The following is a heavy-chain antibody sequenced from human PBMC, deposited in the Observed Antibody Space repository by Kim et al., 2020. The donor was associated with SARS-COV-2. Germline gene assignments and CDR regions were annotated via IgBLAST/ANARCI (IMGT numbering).Heavy chain of an antibody. CDR3: ARVVETNMVRGWFDP. CDR2: ISSSSSYT. J-gene: IGHJ5*02. D-gene: IGHD3-10*01. CDR1: GFTFSDYY. Sequence: GGSLRLSCAASGFTFSDYYMSWIRQAPGKGLEWVSYISSSSSYTNYADSVKGRFTISRDNAKNSLYLQMNSLRAEDTAVYYCARVVETNMVRGWFDPWGQGTLVTVSS. V-gene: IGHV3-11*05.